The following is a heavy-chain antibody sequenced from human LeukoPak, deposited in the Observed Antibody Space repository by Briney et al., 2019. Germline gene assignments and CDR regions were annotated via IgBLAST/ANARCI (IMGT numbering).Heavy chain of an antibody. CDR2: INDSGRT. CDR3: ARGTIAAAAGYNWFDP. J-gene: IGHJ5*02. CDR1: GGSFSNYY. D-gene: IGHD6-13*01. V-gene: IGHV4-34*01. Sequence: PSETLSLTCAVYGGSFSNYYWSWIRQPPGKGLEWIGEINDSGRTNYNPSLMSRVTVSVDTSKNQFSLRLTSVTATDMAVYYCARGTIAAAAGYNWFDPWGQGTLVTVSS.